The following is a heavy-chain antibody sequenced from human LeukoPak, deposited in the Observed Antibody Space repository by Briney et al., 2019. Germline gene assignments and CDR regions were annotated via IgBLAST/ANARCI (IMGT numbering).Heavy chain of an antibody. CDR3: ASDVSGKPFVY. CDR2: IKQDGSER. J-gene: IGHJ4*02. Sequence: GGSLRLSCAASGFTFSSCWMNWARQTPGKGLEWVANIKQDGSERHYVDSVNDRFTISRDNARNSLFLQMNSLRAEDTAIYYCASDVSGKPFVYWGQGVPVTVSS. V-gene: IGHV3-7*01. CDR1: GFTFSSCW.